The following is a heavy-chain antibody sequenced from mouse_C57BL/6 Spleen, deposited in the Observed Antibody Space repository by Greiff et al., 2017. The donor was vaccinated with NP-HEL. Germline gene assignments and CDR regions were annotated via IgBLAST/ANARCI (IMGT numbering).Heavy chain of an antibody. D-gene: IGHD2-2*01. CDR3: TRVGWLRRESAMDY. J-gene: IGHJ4*01. CDR2: IYPGNSDT. Sequence: EVQLQQSGTVLARPGASVKMSCKTSGYTFTSYWMHWVKQRPGQGLEWIGAIYPGNSDTSYNQKFKGKAKLTAVTSASTAYMELSSLTNEDSAVYYCTRVGWLRRESAMDYWGQGTSVTVSS. CDR1: GYTFTSYW. V-gene: IGHV1-5*01.